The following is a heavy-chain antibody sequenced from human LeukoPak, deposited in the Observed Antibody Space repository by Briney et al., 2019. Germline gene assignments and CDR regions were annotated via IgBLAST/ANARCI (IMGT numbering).Heavy chain of an antibody. J-gene: IGHJ4*02. CDR1: GFTFSSYA. D-gene: IGHD2-2*01. CDR2: ISGSGGGST. CDR3: ASSLPVALYYFDY. Sequence: GGSLRLSCAASGFTFSSYAMSWVRQAPGKGLEWVSGISGSGGGSTYYADSVKGRFTISRDNSKNTLYLQMNSQRAEDTAVYYCASSLPVALYYFDYWGQGTLATVSS. V-gene: IGHV3-23*01.